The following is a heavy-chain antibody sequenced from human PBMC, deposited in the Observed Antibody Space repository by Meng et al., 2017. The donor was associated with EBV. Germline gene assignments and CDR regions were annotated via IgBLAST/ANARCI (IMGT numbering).Heavy chain of an antibody. Sequence: QVQLQESGPGLVTPSDTLSLTCTVSGGSVNNESYYWGWIRQPPGKGLEYIGYIYYTGSTNYNSSLKSRVTISLDKSKNQFSLKLTSLTAADTAIYYCARGDYTNYPRWFDPWGQGTLVTVAS. V-gene: IGHV4-61*01. CDR1: GGSVNNESYY. J-gene: IGHJ5*02. D-gene: IGHD4-11*01. CDR2: IYYTGST. CDR3: ARGDYTNYPRWFDP.